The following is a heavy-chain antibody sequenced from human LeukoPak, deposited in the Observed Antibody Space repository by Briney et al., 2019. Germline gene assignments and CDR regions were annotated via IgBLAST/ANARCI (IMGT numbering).Heavy chain of an antibody. D-gene: IGHD6-6*01. CDR1: GYTFTSYA. Sequence: ASVKVSCKASGYTFTSYAMHWVRQAPGQRLEWMGWINAGNGNTKYSQKFQGRVTITRDTSASTAYMELSSLRSEDTAVYYCAAEVSSSHAFDIWGQGTMVTVSS. CDR3: AAEVSSSHAFDI. J-gene: IGHJ3*02. V-gene: IGHV1-3*01. CDR2: INAGNGNT.